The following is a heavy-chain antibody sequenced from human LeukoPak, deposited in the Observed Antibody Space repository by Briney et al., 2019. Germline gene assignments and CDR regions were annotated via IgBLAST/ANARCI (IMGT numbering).Heavy chain of an antibody. CDR3: ARERLTST. J-gene: IGHJ5*02. V-gene: IGHV3-23*01. CDR1: GFTFSNYA. Sequence: GGSLRLSCAASGFTFSNYAMSWVRQAPGKGLEWVSVISGSGGSTYYADSVKGRFTISRDNAKNSLYLQMNSLRDEDTAVYYCARERLTSTWGQGTLVTVSS. D-gene: IGHD6-25*01. CDR2: ISGSGGST.